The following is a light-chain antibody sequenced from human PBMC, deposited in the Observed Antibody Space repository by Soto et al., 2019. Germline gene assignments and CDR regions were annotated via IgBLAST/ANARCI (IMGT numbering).Light chain of an antibody. CDR3: QQDGSSSRT. J-gene: IGKJ1*01. Sequence: ENGLSQSPGTLSLSPGERATLSCRASQSVGSNYLAGYQQRPGQPPNLLIFGASHRAPDIPDGFSGSGSATDFTPPISRREAQDVAVYYCQQDGSSSRTFGQGTKVDI. CDR2: GAS. CDR1: QSVGSNY. V-gene: IGKV3-20*01.